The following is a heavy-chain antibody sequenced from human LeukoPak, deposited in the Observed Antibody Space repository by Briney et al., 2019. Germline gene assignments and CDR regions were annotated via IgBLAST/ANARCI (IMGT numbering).Heavy chain of an antibody. J-gene: IGHJ4*02. Sequence: ASVKVSCKASGYTFTSYYMHWVRQAPGQGLEWMGIINPSGGSTSYAQKFQGGVTMTRDTSTSTVYMELSSLRSEDTAVYYCARGFSMVRGVILGYDYWGQGTLVTVSS. CDR3: ARGFSMVRGVILGYDY. V-gene: IGHV1-46*01. D-gene: IGHD3-10*01. CDR1: GYTFTSYY. CDR2: INPSGGST.